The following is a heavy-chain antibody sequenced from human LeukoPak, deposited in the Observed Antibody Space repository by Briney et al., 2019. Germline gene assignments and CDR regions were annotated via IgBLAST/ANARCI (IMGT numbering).Heavy chain of an antibody. D-gene: IGHD1-26*01. J-gene: IGHJ2*01. CDR1: GIIFSNYA. CDR3: ARGRQGAKTRYFDL. CDR2: ISSDGGST. V-gene: IGHV3-64*01. Sequence: GGSLRLSCAASGIIFSNYAMHWVRQGPGKGLERISTISSDGGSTYYANSVKGRFTISRDNSKNTLYLQMGSLRAEDMDVYYCARGRQGAKTRYFDLWGRGTRVTVSS.